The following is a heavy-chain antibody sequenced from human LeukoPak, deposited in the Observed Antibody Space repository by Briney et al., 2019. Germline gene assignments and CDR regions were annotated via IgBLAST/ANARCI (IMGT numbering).Heavy chain of an antibody. D-gene: IGHD2-15*01. CDR1: GFTFISYG. CDR2: IRYDGSNK. CDR3: AKASPIVVVVAATDY. J-gene: IGHJ4*02. Sequence: GGSLRLSRAASGFTFISYGMHWVRQAPGRGREWVAFIRYDGSNKYYADSVKGRFTISRDNSKNTLYLQMNSPRAEDTAVYYCAKASPIVVVVAATDYWGQGTLVTVSS. V-gene: IGHV3-30*02.